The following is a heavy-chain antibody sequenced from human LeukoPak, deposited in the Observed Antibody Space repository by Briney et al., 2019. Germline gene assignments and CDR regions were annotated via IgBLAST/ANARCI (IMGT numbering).Heavy chain of an antibody. CDR3: ARDSGCYRFDP. V-gene: IGHV4-30-2*01. Sequence: SETLSLTCAVPGGSISSGGYSWSWIRQPPGKGLEWIGYIYHSGSTYYNPSLKSRVTISVDRSKNQFSLKLSSVTAADTAVYYCARDSGCYRFDPWGQGTLVTVSS. CDR2: IYHSGST. D-gene: IGHD1-26*01. CDR1: GGSISSGGYS. J-gene: IGHJ5*02.